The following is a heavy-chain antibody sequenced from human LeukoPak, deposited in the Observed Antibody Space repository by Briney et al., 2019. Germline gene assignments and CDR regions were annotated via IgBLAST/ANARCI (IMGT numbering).Heavy chain of an antibody. D-gene: IGHD3-22*01. J-gene: IGHJ4*02. CDR2: IIPIFGTT. CDR1: GGTFSSYA. Sequence: SVKVSCKASGGTFSSYAISWVRQAPGQGLEWMGGIIPIFGTTNYAQKFQGRVTITADESTSTAYMELSSLRSEDTAVYYCARDQRPYYYDSSGYYTLDYWGQGTLVTVSP. V-gene: IGHV1-69*13. CDR3: ARDQRPYYYDSSGYYTLDY.